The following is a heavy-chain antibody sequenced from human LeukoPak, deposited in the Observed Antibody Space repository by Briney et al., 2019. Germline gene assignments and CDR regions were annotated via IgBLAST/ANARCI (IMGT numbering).Heavy chain of an antibody. Sequence: SETLSLTCTVSNDSISSSPYYWGWIRQPPGKGLEWIGSIYYTGSTYYNPSLKSRLTISLDTSKNQFSLRLSSVTAADTAVYYCTSSNYYDSSGPRYYYYYGMDVWGQGTTVTVSS. CDR3: TSSNYYDSSGPRYYYYYGMDV. CDR1: NDSISSSPYY. J-gene: IGHJ6*02. CDR2: IYYTGST. V-gene: IGHV4-39*07. D-gene: IGHD3-22*01.